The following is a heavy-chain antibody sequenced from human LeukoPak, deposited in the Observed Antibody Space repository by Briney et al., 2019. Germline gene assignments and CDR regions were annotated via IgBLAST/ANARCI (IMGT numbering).Heavy chain of an antibody. CDR1: GFTFSNAW. Sequence: APLRPSCAASGFTFSNAWISWVRHAPRKRLERFVRIKSKTDTATTDYAAPVKGRFTISRDDSKNTLYLQMNSLTTEDTAVYYCTTTSRLLDYWGQGPLVTVPS. D-gene: IGHD5-12*01. V-gene: IGHV3-15*01. CDR3: TTTSRLLDY. CDR2: IKSKTDTATT. J-gene: IGHJ4*02.